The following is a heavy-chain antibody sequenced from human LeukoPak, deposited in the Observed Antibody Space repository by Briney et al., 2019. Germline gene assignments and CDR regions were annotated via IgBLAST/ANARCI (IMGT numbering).Heavy chain of an antibody. D-gene: IGHD1-26*01. CDR2: IKQGGSDK. CDR3: ARDPFEL. V-gene: IGHV3-7*01. Sequence: GGSLRLSCEASGFTLSNHWMTWVRQAPGKGLEWVAAIKQGGSDKFYVDSVKGRFTISGDNARNSLYLQMNSLRAEDTAVYYCARDPFELWGQGTLVTVSS. J-gene: IGHJ4*02. CDR1: GFTLSNHW.